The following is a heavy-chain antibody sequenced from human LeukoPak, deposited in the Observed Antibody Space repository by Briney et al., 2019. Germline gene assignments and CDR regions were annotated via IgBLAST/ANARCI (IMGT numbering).Heavy chain of an antibody. V-gene: IGHV4-39*01. D-gene: IGHD3-16*02. CDR3: ARRDNYDYVWGSYHPDY. CDR1: GGSISSSSYY. Sequence: SETLSLTCTVSGGSISSSSYYWGWIRQPPGTGLEWIGSIYYSGSTYYNPSFKSRVTISVDASKNQFSLKLSSVTAADTAVYYCARRDNYDYVWGSYHPDYWGQGTLVTVSS. J-gene: IGHJ4*02. CDR2: IYYSGST.